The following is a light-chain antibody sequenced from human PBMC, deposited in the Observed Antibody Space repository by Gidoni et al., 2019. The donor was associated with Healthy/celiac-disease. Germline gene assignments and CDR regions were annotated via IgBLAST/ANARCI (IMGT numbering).Light chain of an antibody. V-gene: IGKV3-20*01. Sequence: ELVLTQSPGTLSLSPGERATLSCRASQTLSSHSVAWYQQKPGQAPRLVIYGASSRATGIPDRFSGSGSGTDFTLIITRLEPEDFALYYCQQYGGSPLTFGGXTKIE. CDR3: QQYGGSPLT. CDR2: GAS. CDR1: QTLSSHS. J-gene: IGKJ4*01.